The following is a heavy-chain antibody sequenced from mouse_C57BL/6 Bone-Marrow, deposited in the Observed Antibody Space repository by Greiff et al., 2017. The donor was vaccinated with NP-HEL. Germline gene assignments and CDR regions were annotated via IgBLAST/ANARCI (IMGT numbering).Heavy chain of an antibody. D-gene: IGHD1-1*01. CDR3: AITTVVATPY. J-gene: IGHJ3*01. Sequence: EVQRVESGGGLVKPGGSLKLSCAASGFTFSSYAMSWVRQTPEKRLEWVATISDGGSYTYYPDNVKGRFTISRDNAKNNLYLQMSHLKSEDTAMYYCAITTVVATPYWGQGTLVTVSA. V-gene: IGHV5-4*01. CDR2: ISDGGSYT. CDR1: GFTFSSYA.